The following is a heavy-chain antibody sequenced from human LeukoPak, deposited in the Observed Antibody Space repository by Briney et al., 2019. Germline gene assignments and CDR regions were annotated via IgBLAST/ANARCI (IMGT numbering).Heavy chain of an antibody. CDR1: GFIFSSYS. V-gene: IGHV3-23*01. CDR3: AKAASSSWPSYYYGMDV. Sequence: TGGSLRLPCAASGFIFSSYSMSWVRQAPGKGLEWVSVITGSGGNTYYADSVKGRFTISKDNPKNTVYLQMSSLRVDDTAVYYCAKAASSSWPSYYYGMDVWGQGTTVTVSS. CDR2: ITGSGGNT. J-gene: IGHJ6*02. D-gene: IGHD6-13*01.